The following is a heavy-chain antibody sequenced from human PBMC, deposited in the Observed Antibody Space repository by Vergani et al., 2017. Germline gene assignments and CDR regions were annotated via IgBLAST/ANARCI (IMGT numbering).Heavy chain of an antibody. D-gene: IGHD6-19*01. J-gene: IGHJ5*02. CDR2: IYPGDSDT. Sequence: EVQLVQSGAEVKKPGESLKISCKGSGYSFTSYWIGWVRQMPGKGLEWMGIIYPGDSDTRYSPSFQGQVTISADKSISTAYLQWSSLKASDTAMYYCARDMSSGWYVSGWFDPWGQGTLVTVSS. CDR3: ARDMSSGWYVSGWFDP. V-gene: IGHV5-51*01. CDR1: GYSFTSYW.